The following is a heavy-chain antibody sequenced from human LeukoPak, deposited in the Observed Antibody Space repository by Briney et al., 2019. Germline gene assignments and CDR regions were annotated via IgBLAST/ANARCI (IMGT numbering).Heavy chain of an antibody. J-gene: IGHJ4*02. Sequence: GGSLRLSCAASGFTVSSNYMSWVRQAPGKGLEWVAVISYDGSNKYYADSVKGRFTISRDNSKNTLCLQMNSLRAEDTAVYYCAKAAWFGELFPQGYWGQGTLVTVSS. CDR3: AKAAWFGELFPQGY. CDR1: GFTVSSNY. V-gene: IGHV3-30*18. CDR2: ISYDGSNK. D-gene: IGHD3-10*01.